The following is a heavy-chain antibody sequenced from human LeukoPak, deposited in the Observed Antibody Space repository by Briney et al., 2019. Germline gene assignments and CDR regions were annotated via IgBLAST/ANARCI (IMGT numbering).Heavy chain of an antibody. CDR1: GFTFSSYG. J-gene: IGHJ4*02. CDR2: ISFDGTNK. D-gene: IGHD3-10*01. V-gene: IGHV3-30*19. Sequence: PGGSLRLSCAASGFTFSSYGMHWVRQAPGKGLEWVAVISFDGTNKYYANSVQGRFTISRDNSKNTLYLQMNSLRAEDTALYYCARDMYDNGWFSFDYWGQGTLVTVSS. CDR3: ARDMYDNGWFSFDY.